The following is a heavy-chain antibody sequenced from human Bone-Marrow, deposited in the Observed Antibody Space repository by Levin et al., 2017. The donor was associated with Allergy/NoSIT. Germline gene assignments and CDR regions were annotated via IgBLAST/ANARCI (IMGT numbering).Heavy chain of an antibody. CDR3: ARNKPYYYDGTSYYYPFEH. J-gene: IGHJ4*02. CDR2: FSVYDGNI. CDR1: GYTFSSYT. Sequence: ASVKVSCKASGYTFSSYTIYWVRQAPGQGLEWMGWFSVYDGNIKYAQKFQDRVTLTTDTATSTAYMELTSLRSDDTAVYYCARNKPYYYDGTSYYYPFEHWGQGTLVTVSS. D-gene: IGHD3-22*01. V-gene: IGHV1-18*04.